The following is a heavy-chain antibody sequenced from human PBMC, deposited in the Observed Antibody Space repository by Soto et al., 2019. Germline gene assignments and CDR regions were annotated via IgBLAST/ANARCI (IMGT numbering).Heavy chain of an antibody. CDR1: GGPISSSSYY. V-gene: IGHV4-39*01. Sequence: QLQLQESGPGLVKPSETLSLTCTVSGGPISSSSYYWGWIRQPPGKGLEWIGSIYYSGSTYYNPSLKSRVTISVDTSKNQFSLKLSSVTAADTAVYYCARQAWIWYFDLWGRGTLVTVSS. D-gene: IGHD5-12*01. CDR2: IYYSGST. CDR3: ARQAWIWYFDL. J-gene: IGHJ2*01.